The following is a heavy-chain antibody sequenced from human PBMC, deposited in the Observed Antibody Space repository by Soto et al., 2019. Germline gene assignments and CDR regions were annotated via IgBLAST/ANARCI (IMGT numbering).Heavy chain of an antibody. CDR2: ISSSNSYI. Sequence: GGSLRLSCAASGFTFSTYSMNWVRQAPGKGLEWDSSISSSNSYIYYADSVKGRFTISRDNAKNSLYLQMNSLRADDTAVYYCARLYCRDGSCYTVDYWGQGTLVTVSS. D-gene: IGHD2-15*01. CDR3: ARLYCRDGSCYTVDY. CDR1: GFTFSTYS. J-gene: IGHJ4*02. V-gene: IGHV3-21*01.